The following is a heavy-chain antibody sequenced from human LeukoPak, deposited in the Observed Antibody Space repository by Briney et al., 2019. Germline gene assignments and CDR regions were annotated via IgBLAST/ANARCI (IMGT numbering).Heavy chain of an antibody. J-gene: IGHJ3*02. CDR2: IYHSGST. CDR1: GGPISSGGYY. V-gene: IGHV4-30-2*05. Sequence: PSQTLSLTCTVSGGPISSGGYYWSWLRQPPGTGLEWIGYIYHSGSTYYNPSLKSRVTISVDTSKNQFSLKLSSVTAADTAVYYCASRIGMAPGEAFDIWGQGTMVTVSS. D-gene: IGHD1-14*01. CDR3: ASRIGMAPGEAFDI.